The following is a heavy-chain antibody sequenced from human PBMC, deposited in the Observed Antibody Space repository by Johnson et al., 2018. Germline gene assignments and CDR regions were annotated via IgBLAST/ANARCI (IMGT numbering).Heavy chain of an antibody. V-gene: IGHV3-13*01. CDR2: IGTAGDT. CDR3: AREGYCRSTSFYAMDV. D-gene: IGHD2-2*01. J-gene: IGHJ6*02. Sequence: VQLQESGGGLVQPGGSLRLSCAASGFTFSSYDMHWVRQAPGKGLEWVSTIGTAGDTYYPGSVKGRFTISRENAKNSLYLQMTSLRAGDTAVYYCAREGYCRSTSFYAMDVWGQGTTVTVSS. CDR1: GFTFSSYD.